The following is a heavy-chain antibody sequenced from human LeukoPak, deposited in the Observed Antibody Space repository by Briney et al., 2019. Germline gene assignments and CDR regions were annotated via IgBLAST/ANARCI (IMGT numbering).Heavy chain of an antibody. CDR2: INHGGRT. CDR3: ARGRRALAAAAHHDY. Sequence: PSETLSLTCAVYGGSFSTHYWSWIRQSPGKGLEWIGEINHGGRTKYNPSLKSRVTISVDTSKNQFSLKLSSVTAADTAVYYCARGRRALAAAAHHDYWGQGTLVTVSS. V-gene: IGHV4-34*01. D-gene: IGHD6-13*01. CDR1: GGSFSTHY. J-gene: IGHJ4*02.